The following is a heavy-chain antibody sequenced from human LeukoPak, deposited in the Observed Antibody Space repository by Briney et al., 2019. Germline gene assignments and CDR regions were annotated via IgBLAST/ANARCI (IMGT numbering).Heavy chain of an antibody. D-gene: IGHD3-10*01. Sequence: SETLSLTCAVYGGSFSGYYWRWIRQPPGKGLEWIGEINHSGSTNYNPSLKSRVTISVDTSKNQFSLKLSSVSAADTAVYYCARVTVYYYGSGSPNWFDPWGQGTLVTVSS. J-gene: IGHJ5*02. V-gene: IGHV4-34*01. CDR3: ARVTVYYYGSGSPNWFDP. CDR1: GGSFSGYY. CDR2: INHSGST.